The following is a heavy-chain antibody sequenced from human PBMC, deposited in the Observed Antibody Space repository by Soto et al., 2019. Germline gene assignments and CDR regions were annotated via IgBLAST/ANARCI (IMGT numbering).Heavy chain of an antibody. Sequence: ASVKVSCKASGYTFTSYDIHWVRQAPGQRLEWMGWINAGNGNTKYSQKFQGRVTITRDTSASTAYMELSSLRSEDTAVYYCARNPTRVLEWLLSRYYYYYGMDVWGQGTTVTV. CDR2: INAGNGNT. D-gene: IGHD3-3*01. J-gene: IGHJ6*02. CDR3: ARNPTRVLEWLLSRYYYYYGMDV. CDR1: GYTFTSYD. V-gene: IGHV1-3*01.